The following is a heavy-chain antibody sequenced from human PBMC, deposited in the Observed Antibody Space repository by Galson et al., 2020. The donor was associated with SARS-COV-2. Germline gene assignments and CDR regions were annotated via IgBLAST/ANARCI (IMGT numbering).Heavy chain of an antibody. V-gene: IGHV4-59*13. J-gene: IGHJ5*02. D-gene: IGHD3-22*01. CDR2: IYYSGST. Sequence: SETLSLTCTVSGGSISSYYWSWIRQPPGKGLEWIGYIYYSGSTNYNPSLKSRVTISVDTSKNQFSLKLSSVTAADTAVYYCARDPNYYDSSGYYHNWFDPWGQGTLVTVSS. CDR1: GGSISSYY. CDR3: ARDPNYYDSSGYYHNWFDP.